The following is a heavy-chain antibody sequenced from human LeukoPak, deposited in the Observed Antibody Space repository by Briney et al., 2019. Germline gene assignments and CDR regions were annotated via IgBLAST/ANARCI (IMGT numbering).Heavy chain of an antibody. CDR3: ARDRGRNSFDY. CDR1: GLTFSGSR. J-gene: IGHJ4*02. CDR2: MMPDGSES. V-gene: IGHV3-7*01. D-gene: IGHD1-14*01. Sequence: GGSLRLSCAFSGLTFSGSRITWIRQAQGKGLEWVGSMMPDGSESWYVDSVKGRFTISRDNSKNSLYLQLTSLRAEDTALYYCARDRGRNSFDYWGQGTLVSVSS.